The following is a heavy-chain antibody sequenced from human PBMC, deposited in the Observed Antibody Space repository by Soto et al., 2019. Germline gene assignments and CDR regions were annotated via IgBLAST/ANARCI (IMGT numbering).Heavy chain of an antibody. V-gene: IGHV4-4*07. CDR3: ARETVYDFWSGYYYYFDY. CDR2: IHSSGST. CDR1: GGSISDSY. Sequence: QVQLQESGPGLVKPSETLSLTCSVSGGSISDSYWSWIRQPAGKGLEWIGRIHSSGSTKYNPSLKSRLTMSVDTSKNQFSLNLNSVTAADTAVYFCARETVYDFWSGYYYYFDYWGQGTLVTVSS. J-gene: IGHJ4*02. D-gene: IGHD3-3*01.